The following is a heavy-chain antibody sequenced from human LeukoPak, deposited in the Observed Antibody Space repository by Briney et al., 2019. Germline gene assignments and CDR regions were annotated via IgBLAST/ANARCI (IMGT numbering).Heavy chain of an antibody. Sequence: AGGSLRLSCAASGFTFSSYGMHWARQAPGKGLEWVAVIWYDGSNKYYADSVKGRFTISRDNSKNTLYLQMNSLRAEDTAVYYCARLLGYYYDSSGYEDAFDIWGQGTMVTVSS. CDR1: GFTFSSYG. J-gene: IGHJ3*02. CDR3: ARLLGYYYDSSGYEDAFDI. V-gene: IGHV3-33*01. D-gene: IGHD3-22*01. CDR2: IWYDGSNK.